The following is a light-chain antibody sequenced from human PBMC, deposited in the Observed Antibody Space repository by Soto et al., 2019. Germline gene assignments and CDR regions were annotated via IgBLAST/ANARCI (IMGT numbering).Light chain of an antibody. CDR2: AAS. CDR1: QSVSTSY. Sequence: DIVLTQSPGTLSLSQGDRATLXXRASQSVSTSYLAWYQQKPGQAPXILIYAASSRATGIPDRFTGSGSGTDFTLTIDRLEPEDFAVYYCQHYVSPWTFGQGTKVDNK. V-gene: IGKV3-20*01. J-gene: IGKJ1*01. CDR3: QHYVSPWT.